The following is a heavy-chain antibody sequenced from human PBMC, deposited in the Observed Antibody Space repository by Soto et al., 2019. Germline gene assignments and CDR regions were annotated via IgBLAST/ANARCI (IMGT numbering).Heavy chain of an antibody. J-gene: IGHJ4*02. CDR2: ISGSGGST. V-gene: IGHV3-23*01. CDR1: GFTFSSYA. CDR3: ARGYSGSFYFDY. D-gene: IGHD1-26*01. Sequence: EVQLLESGGGLVQPGGSLRLSCAASGFTFSSYAMSWVRQAPGKGLEWVSAISGSGGSTYYADSVKGRFTISRNNSKNPLYLQMNSLRAEDTAVYYCARGYSGSFYFDYWGQGTLVTVSS.